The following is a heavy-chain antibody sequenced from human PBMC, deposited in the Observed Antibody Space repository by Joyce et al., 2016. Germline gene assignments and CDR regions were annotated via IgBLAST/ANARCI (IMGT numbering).Heavy chain of an antibody. CDR1: GDSFTTGDYA. V-gene: IGHV4-30-2*01. Sequence: QLLLQESGPGLVKTSQTLSLTCAVSGDSFTTGDYAWNWIRQPPGKGLEWIGDIYHSGNTHFTPSLQSRVTISLDRCKSQFSLKLSSVTAADTAVYYCARAPRGPGYFDSWGQGTLVTVSS. J-gene: IGHJ4*02. CDR2: IYHSGNT. CDR3: ARAPRGPGYFDS. D-gene: IGHD3-10*01.